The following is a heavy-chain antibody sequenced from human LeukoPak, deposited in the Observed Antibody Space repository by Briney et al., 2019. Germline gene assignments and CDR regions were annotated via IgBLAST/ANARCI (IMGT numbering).Heavy chain of an antibody. Sequence: GGSLRLSCAASGSTFSDYYMSWIRQAPGKGLEWVSAISGSGGSTYYADSVKGRFTISRDNSKNTLYLQMNSLRAEDTAVYYCAKPYSSGWSRDFDYWGQGTLVTVSS. CDR3: AKPYSSGWSRDFDY. J-gene: IGHJ4*02. V-gene: IGHV3-23*01. CDR2: ISGSGGST. D-gene: IGHD6-19*01. CDR1: GSTFSDYY.